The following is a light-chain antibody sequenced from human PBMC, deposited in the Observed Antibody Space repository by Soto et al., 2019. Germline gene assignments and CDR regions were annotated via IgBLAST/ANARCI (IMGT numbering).Light chain of an antibody. J-gene: IGLJ2*01. CDR2: EVS. V-gene: IGLV2-23*02. CDR1: SSDVGSYNL. CDR3: CSYAGGSTFVV. Sequence: HSALTQPASVSGSPGQSITISCTGTSSDVGSYNLVSWYQQHPGKAPKLMIYEVSKRPSGVSNRFSGSKSGNTASLTISGLQAEDEADYYCCSYAGGSTFVVFGGGTKLTVL.